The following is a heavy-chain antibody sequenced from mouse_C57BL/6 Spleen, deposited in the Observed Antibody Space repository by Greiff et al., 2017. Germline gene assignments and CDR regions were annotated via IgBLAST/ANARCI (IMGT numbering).Heavy chain of an antibody. D-gene: IGHD4-1*01. J-gene: IGHJ4*01. Sequence: VQLVESGAELVRPGASVTLSCKASGYTFTDYEMHWVKQTPVHGLEWIGAIDPETGGTAYNQKFKGKAILTADKSSSTAYMELRSLTSEDSAVYYCTRERGTGTRYAMDYWGQGTSVTVSS. CDR2: IDPETGGT. CDR1: GYTFTDYE. V-gene: IGHV1-15*01. CDR3: TRERGTGTRYAMDY.